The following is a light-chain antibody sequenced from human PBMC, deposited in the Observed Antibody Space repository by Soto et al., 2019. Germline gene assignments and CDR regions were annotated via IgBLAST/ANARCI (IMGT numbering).Light chain of an antibody. CDR1: QDISDY. J-gene: IGKJ4*01. Sequence: DIQMTQSPSSLSASVGDRVTITCQASQDISDYLNWYQQKPGKAPKLLIYDASNLETGVPSRFSGSGSVTDFTFTIRSLQPEDSATYYCQQYDNFLFGTFGGATKVEIK. V-gene: IGKV1-33*01. CDR2: DAS. CDR3: QQYDNFLFGT.